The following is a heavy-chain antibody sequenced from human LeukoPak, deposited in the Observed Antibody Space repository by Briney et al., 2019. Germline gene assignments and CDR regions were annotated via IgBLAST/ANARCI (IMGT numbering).Heavy chain of an antibody. V-gene: IGHV3-30*19. CDR3: ARDWGRRYSSGWYGDFDY. CDR1: GFTFSSYG. J-gene: IGHJ4*02. Sequence: GGSLRLSCAASGFTFSSYGMHWVRQAPGKGLEWVAVIWYDGSNKYYADSVKGRFTISRDNSKNTLYLQMNSLRPEDTAVYYCARDWGRRYSSGWYGDFDYWGQGTLVTVSS. CDR2: IWYDGSNK. D-gene: IGHD6-19*01.